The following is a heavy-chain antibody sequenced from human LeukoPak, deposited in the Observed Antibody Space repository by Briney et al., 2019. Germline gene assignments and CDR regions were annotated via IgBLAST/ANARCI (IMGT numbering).Heavy chain of an antibody. Sequence: SVKVSCKASGGTFSSYAISWVRQAPGQGLEWMGGIIPIFGIANYAQKFQGRVTITADKSTSTAYMELSSLRSEDTAVYYCVGEAYYDSSASYYFDYWGQGTLVTVSS. D-gene: IGHD3-22*01. CDR1: GGTFSSYA. CDR3: VGEAYYDSSASYYFDY. J-gene: IGHJ4*02. V-gene: IGHV1-69*10. CDR2: IIPIFGIA.